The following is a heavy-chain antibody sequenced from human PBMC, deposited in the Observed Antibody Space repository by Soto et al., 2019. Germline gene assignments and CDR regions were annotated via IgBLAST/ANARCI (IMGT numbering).Heavy chain of an antibody. CDR3: AKESYGDYRVGYYYGTDV. J-gene: IGHJ6*02. V-gene: IGHV1-46*01. Sequence: ASVKVSCKASGYTFTSYYMHWVRQAPGQGLEWMGITNPSGGSTSYAQKFQGRVTMTRDTSTSTVYMELSSLRSEDTAVYYCAKESYGDYRVGYYYGTDVWGQGTTVTDSS. D-gene: IGHD4-17*01. CDR2: TNPSGGST. CDR1: GYTFTSYY.